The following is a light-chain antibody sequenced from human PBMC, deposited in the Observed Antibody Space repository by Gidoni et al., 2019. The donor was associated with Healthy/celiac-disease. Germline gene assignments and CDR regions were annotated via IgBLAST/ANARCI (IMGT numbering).Light chain of an antibody. Sequence: IGLTQSPGTLSLSPGERATISCRASQSVSSSYLAWYQQKPGQAPRLLIYGASSRATGIPDRFSGSGSGTDFTLTISRLEPEDFAVYYCQQYGSSPETFGQGTKVEIK. V-gene: IGKV3-20*01. CDR2: GAS. CDR3: QQYGSSPET. J-gene: IGKJ1*01. CDR1: QSVSSSY.